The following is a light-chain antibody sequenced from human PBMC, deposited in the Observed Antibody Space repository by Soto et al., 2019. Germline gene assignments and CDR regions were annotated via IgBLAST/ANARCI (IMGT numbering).Light chain of an antibody. CDR2: NTD. CDR1: SSNIGSNT. Sequence: QAVVTQPPSASGTPGQRVTISCSGSSSNIGSNTVGWYQQLPGTAPKLLIYNTDQRPSGVPDRFSGSKSVTSASLAISGLQSEDEGHYYCATWDDSLDARLFGGGTKLTVL. V-gene: IGLV1-44*01. CDR3: ATWDDSLDARL. J-gene: IGLJ3*02.